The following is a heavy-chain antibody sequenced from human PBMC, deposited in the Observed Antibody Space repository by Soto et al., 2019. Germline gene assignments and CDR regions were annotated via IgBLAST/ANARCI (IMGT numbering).Heavy chain of an antibody. Sequence: SETLSLTCTVSGGSISSYYWSWIRQPPGKGLEWIGYIYYSGSTNYNPSLKSRVTISVDTSKNQFSPKLSSVTAADTAVYYCARARSITIFGVVIIPDLSWFDPWGQGTLVTVSS. CDR2: IYYSGST. J-gene: IGHJ5*02. D-gene: IGHD3-3*01. CDR3: ARARSITIFGVVIIPDLSWFDP. V-gene: IGHV4-59*01. CDR1: GGSISSYY.